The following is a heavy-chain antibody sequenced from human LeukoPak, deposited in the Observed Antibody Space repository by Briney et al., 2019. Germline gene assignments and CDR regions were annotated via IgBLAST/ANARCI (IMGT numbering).Heavy chain of an antibody. J-gene: IGHJ6*03. D-gene: IGHD3-22*01. CDR3: AAYYYDSSVYYYYYYMDV. Sequence: GASVKVSCKASGGTFSSYAISWVRQAPGQGLEWMGGIIPIFGTANYAQKFQGRVTITADESTSTAYMELSSLRSEDTAVYYCAAYYYDSSVYYYYYYMDVWGKGTTVTISS. CDR1: GGTFSSYA. CDR2: IIPIFGTA. V-gene: IGHV1-69*13.